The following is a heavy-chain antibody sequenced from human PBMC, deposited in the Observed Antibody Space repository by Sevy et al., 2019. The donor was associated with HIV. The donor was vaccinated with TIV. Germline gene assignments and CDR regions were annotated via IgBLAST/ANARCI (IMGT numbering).Heavy chain of an antibody. CDR1: GFPFTNHG. D-gene: IGHD3-3*01. Sequence: GGSLRLSCEASGFPFTNHGVHWVRQAPGKGLAWVALMWFDGSNKYYADSVKGRFTVSRDDSKNTLYLQMNSLRAEDTAVYYCARDYDFWSGYFAFDPWGQGTLVTVSS. CDR3: ARDYDFWSGYFAFDP. J-gene: IGHJ5*02. CDR2: MWFDGSNK. V-gene: IGHV3-33*08.